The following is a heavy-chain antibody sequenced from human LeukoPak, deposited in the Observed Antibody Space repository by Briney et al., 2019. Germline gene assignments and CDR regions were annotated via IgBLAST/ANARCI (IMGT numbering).Heavy chain of an antibody. CDR1: GGSISSYY. V-gene: IGHV4-59*01. CDR3: ARQWLAPYYFDY. J-gene: IGHJ4*02. Sequence: SETLSLTCTVSGGSISSYYWSWIRQPPGKGLEWIGYIYYSGSTNYNPSLKSRVTISVDTSKNQFSLKLSSVTAADTAVYYCARQWLAPYYFDYWGQGTLVTASS. CDR2: IYYSGST. D-gene: IGHD6-19*01.